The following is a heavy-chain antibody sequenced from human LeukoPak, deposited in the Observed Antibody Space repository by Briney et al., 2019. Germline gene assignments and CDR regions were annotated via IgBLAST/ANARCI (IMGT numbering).Heavy chain of an antibody. Sequence: SETLSLTCAVSGGSISSGDYSWSWIRQPPGKGLEWIGNIYYSGSTYYNPSLKSRVTISLDTSNNQFSLKFNSVTAADTAVYYCARALATMFFDYWGQGTLVTVST. CDR1: GGSISSGDYS. D-gene: IGHD5-12*01. J-gene: IGHJ4*02. CDR2: IYYSGST. V-gene: IGHV4-30-4*07. CDR3: ARALATMFFDY.